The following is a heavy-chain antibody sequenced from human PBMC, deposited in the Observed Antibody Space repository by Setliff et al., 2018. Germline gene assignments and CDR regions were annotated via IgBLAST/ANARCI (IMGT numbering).Heavy chain of an antibody. D-gene: IGHD3-10*01. V-gene: IGHV4-39*01. CDR1: GGSLRGNAIF. J-gene: IGHJ6*03. CDR3: ARHVGSRSRGYNYYYYYMDV. CDR2: IYYTGDP. Sequence: PSETLSLTCTVSGGSLRGNAIFWGWIRQPPGKGLEWIGSIYYTGDPSYNPSLKSRVTMSVDTSRNQLSLKLTSVTAADTAVYYCARHVGSRSRGYNYYYYYMDVWGKGTTVTVSS.